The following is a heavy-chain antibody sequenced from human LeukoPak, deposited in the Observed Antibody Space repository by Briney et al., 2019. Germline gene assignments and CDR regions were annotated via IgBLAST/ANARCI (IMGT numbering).Heavy chain of an antibody. CDR3: ARVRGSGFCSGSSCAKDPGYYYYMDV. Sequence: PGGSLRLSCEGSGFTFSGYYMSWIRQAPGKGLEWVSYINPSGSTIYYADSVKGRFTISRDNAKKSLDLQVYSPRAEDTAVYYCARVRGSGFCSGSSCAKDPGYYYYMDVWGKGTTVTVSS. J-gene: IGHJ6*03. CDR2: INPSGSTI. D-gene: IGHD2-2*01. V-gene: IGHV3-11*01. CDR1: GFTFSGYY.